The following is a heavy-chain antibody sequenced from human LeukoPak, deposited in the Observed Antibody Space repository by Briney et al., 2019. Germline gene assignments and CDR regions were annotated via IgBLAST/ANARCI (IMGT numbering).Heavy chain of an antibody. CDR1: GYTLTELS. V-gene: IGHV1-18*01. D-gene: IGHD6-13*01. CDR2: ISAYNGNT. Sequence: ASVKVSCKVCGYTLTELSIHWVRQAPGKGLEWMGWISAYNGNTNYAQKLQGRVTMTTDTSTSTAYMELRSLRSDDTAVYYCATIAAAGVGTRRRFDYWGQGPLVTVSS. CDR3: ATIAAAGVGTRRRFDY. J-gene: IGHJ4*02.